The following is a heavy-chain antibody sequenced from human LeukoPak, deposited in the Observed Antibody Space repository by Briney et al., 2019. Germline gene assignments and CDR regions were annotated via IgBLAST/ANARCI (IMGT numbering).Heavy chain of an antibody. Sequence: GGSLRLSCAASGFTFSSYWMSWVRQSPGKGLEWVANIKHDRSEKYYVDSVKGRFTISRDNAQDSLYLQMNSLRAEDTAVYYCAREMTTESTLGYWGQGTLVTVSS. V-gene: IGHV3-7*01. J-gene: IGHJ4*02. D-gene: IGHD4-17*01. CDR2: IKHDRSEK. CDR1: GFTFSSYW. CDR3: AREMTTESTLGY.